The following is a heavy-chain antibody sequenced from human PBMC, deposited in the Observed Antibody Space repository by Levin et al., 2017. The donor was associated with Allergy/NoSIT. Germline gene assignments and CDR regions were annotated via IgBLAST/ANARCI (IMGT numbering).Heavy chain of an antibody. CDR1: GFTLSNFE. D-gene: IGHD2-15*01. J-gene: IGHJ4*02. V-gene: IGHV3-48*03. Sequence: QAGGSLRLSCAASGFTLSNFEMNWVRQAPGKGLECVSYISRSGNTIYYADSVKGRFTISRDNAKNSLYLQMNSLRAEDTAVYYCARGHRYCSGGSCFLCDSWGQGTLVTVSS. CDR2: ISRSGNTI. CDR3: ARGHRYCSGGSCFLCDS.